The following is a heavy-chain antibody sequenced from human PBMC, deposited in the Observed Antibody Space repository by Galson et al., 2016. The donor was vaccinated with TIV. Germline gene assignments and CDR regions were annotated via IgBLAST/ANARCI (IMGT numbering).Heavy chain of an antibody. D-gene: IGHD2-15*01. J-gene: IGHJ4*02. Sequence: LSLTCTVSGASITDSYWSWIRQPAGKGLEWIGRMYIPENINYNPSLGNRVSMSADTSNNQFSLELSSVTAADTAVYYCAKDWWVTYTDRPFFEFWGQGILVTVSS. CDR1: GASITDSY. V-gene: IGHV4-4*07. CDR2: MYIPENI. CDR3: AKDWWVTYTDRPFFEF.